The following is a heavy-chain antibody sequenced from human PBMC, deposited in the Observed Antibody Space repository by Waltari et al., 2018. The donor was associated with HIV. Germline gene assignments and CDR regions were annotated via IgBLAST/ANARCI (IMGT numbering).Heavy chain of an antibody. CDR2: IYYSGST. D-gene: IGHD1-1*01. J-gene: IGHJ4*02. Sequence: QLQLQESGPGLVKPSETLSLTCTVSGGPIRSSSYYWGWIRQHPGKGREWIGSIYYSGSTYYNPSLKSRVTISVDTSKNQFSLKLSSVTAADTAVYYCARQGYGRREFDYWGQGTLVTVSS. CDR3: ARQGYGRREFDY. V-gene: IGHV4-39*01. CDR1: GGPIRSSSYY.